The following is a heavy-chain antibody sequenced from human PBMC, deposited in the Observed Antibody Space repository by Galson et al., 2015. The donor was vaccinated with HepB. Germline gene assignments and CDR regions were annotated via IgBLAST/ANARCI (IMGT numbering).Heavy chain of an antibody. D-gene: IGHD6-13*01. CDR2: INPSGGST. J-gene: IGHJ6*02. Sequence: SVKVSCKASGYTFSSYYIHWVRQAPGQGLEWMGIINPSGGSTSYPERLQGRVTISVDTSKNQFSLKLSSVTAADTAVYYCARAHRQQLVRIYYYGMDVWGQGTTVTVSS. CDR1: GYTFSSYY. V-gene: IGHV1-46*01. CDR3: ARAHRQQLVRIYYYGMDV.